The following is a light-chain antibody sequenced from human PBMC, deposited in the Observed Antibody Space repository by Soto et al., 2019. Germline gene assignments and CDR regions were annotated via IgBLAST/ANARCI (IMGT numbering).Light chain of an antibody. Sequence: DVVLTQAPLSLSVTPGQPASMSCRSTQSLVYGDGKTYLYWYLQRPGQPPQLLIYDAFSRFSGVPDRFSGSGSGTALTLKISRVEAEDVGLYYCMQRRHVAITFGQGTRLEIK. CDR3: MQRRHVAIT. J-gene: IGKJ5*01. CDR1: QSLVYGDGKTY. CDR2: DAF. V-gene: IGKV2-29*03.